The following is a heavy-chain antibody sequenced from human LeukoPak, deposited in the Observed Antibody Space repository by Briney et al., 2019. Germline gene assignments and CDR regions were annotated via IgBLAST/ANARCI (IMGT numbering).Heavy chain of an antibody. J-gene: IGHJ3*02. CDR1: GFTFNNYW. CDR2: IKQDGSET. CDR3: ARDVAATGALDI. V-gene: IGHV3-7*04. D-gene: IGHD1-26*01. Sequence: GGSLRLSCTVSGFTFNNYWMNWVRQAPGKGLEGVGNIKQDGSETYFGDSVKGRFTISRDNAQNSLYLQMNSLRVEDTAVYYCARDVAATGALDIWGQGTLLTVSS.